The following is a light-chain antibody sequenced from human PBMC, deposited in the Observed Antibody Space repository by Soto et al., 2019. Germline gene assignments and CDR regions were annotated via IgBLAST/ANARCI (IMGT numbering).Light chain of an antibody. CDR3: QHLVAYPIT. Sequence: DIQMTQSPSSLSASVGDRVTITCRASQSISSYLNWYQQKPGKAPNLLIYAVSILQSGVPSRFSGSGSGTEFTLTISSLQPEDFATYYCQHLVAYPITFGQGTRLEIK. J-gene: IGKJ5*01. CDR1: QSISSY. V-gene: IGKV1-9*01. CDR2: AVS.